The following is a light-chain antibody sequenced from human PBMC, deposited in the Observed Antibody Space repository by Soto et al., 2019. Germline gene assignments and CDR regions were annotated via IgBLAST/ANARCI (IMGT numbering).Light chain of an antibody. V-gene: IGKV3-11*01. CDR3: QQRSNWPPYT. CDR1: QSVSSY. J-gene: IGKJ2*01. Sequence: EIVLTQSPATLSLSPGERATLSCRASQSVSSYLAWYQQKPGQAPRILIYDASNRATGIPARFSGSGSVTDFTLTISSLEPEDFAVYYCQQRSNWPPYTFGQGTKLEIK. CDR2: DAS.